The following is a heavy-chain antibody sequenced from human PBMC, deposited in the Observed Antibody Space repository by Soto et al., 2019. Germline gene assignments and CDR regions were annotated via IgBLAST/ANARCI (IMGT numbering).Heavy chain of an antibody. CDR3: ARDLGRYLDY. V-gene: IGHV3-48*03. J-gene: IGHJ4*02. Sequence: GGSLRLSCASSGFTFSSYEMNWVRQAPGKGLEWVSYISSSGSTIYYADSVKGRFTISRDNAKNSLYLQMNSLRAEDTAVYYCARDLGRYLDYWGQGTLVTVSS. CDR1: GFTFSSYE. CDR2: ISSSGSTI. D-gene: IGHD7-27*01.